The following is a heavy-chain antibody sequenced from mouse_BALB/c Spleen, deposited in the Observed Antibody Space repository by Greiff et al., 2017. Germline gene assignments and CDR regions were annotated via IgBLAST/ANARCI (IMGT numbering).Heavy chain of an antibody. J-gene: IGHJ3*01. CDR1: GYTFPSYV. V-gene: IGHV1-14*01. D-gene: IGHD2-3*01. Sequence: EVKVVESGPELVKPGASVQMSCKASGYTFPSYVLHWVKQKPGQGLEWIGYINPYNDGTKYNEKFKGKATLTSDKSSSTAYMELSSLTSEDSAVYYCARGSGGYYPYWGQGTLVTVSA. CDR3: ARGSGGYYPY. CDR2: INPYNDGT.